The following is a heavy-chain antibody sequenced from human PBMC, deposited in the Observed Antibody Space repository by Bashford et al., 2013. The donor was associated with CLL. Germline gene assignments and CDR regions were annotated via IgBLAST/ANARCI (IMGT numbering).Heavy chain of an antibody. J-gene: IGHJ4*02. V-gene: IGHV3-30*02. CDR1: GFIFSSYG. CDR2: IWRDGSNS. Sequence: GSLRLSCEASGFIFSSYGMHWVRQAPGKGLEWVAVIWRDGSNSYYVDSVKGRFTISRDNSKNTVYLQMSSLRAEDTAVYYCAKDSRTGILPSKYYFDYWGQGTLVTVSS. D-gene: IGHD2-21*02. CDR3: AKDSRTGILPSKYYFDY.